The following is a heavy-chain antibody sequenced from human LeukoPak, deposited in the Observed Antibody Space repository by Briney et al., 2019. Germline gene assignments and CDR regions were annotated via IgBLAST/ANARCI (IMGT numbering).Heavy chain of an antibody. J-gene: IGHJ4*02. CDR2: IKSKTDGGTT. D-gene: IGHD5/OR15-5a*01. V-gene: IGHV3-15*01. CDR1: GFSFRNYW. CDR3: TTDSPRYSVVPFDY. Sequence: GRSLRLSCAASGFSFRNYWVSWARHPPGKGRDWVGRIKSKTDGGTTDYAAPVKGRFTISRDDSKSTLYLQMNSLKTEDTAVYYCTTDSPRYSVVPFDYWGQGTLVTVSS.